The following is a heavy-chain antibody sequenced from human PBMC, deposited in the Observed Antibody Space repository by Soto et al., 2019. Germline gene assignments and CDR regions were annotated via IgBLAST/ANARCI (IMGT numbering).Heavy chain of an antibody. V-gene: IGHV1-18*01. CDR1: GYTFTSYG. Sequence: QVQLVQSGAEVKKPGASVKVSCKASGYTFTSYGISWVRQAPGQGLEWMGWISAYNGNTNYAQKLQGRVTMTTDTATRTAYMELRSLRADDTAGEYWARESSSSCDDYWGQGTLVTVSS. CDR2: ISAYNGNT. D-gene: IGHD6-13*01. CDR3: ARESSSSCDDY. J-gene: IGHJ4*02.